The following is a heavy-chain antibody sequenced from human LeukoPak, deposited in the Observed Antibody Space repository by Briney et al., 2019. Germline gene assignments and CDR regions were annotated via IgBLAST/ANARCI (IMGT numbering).Heavy chain of an antibody. V-gene: IGHV1-2*04. CDR3: AGEIAMHVH. CDR1: GYTFTGYY. Sequence: ASVKVSCKASGYTFTGYYMHWVRQAPGQGLEWMGWINPNSGGTNYAQKFQGWVTMTRDTSTSTVYMELSSLRSDDSAVYYCAGEIAMHVHWGQGTLVTVSS. J-gene: IGHJ4*02. D-gene: IGHD3-22*01. CDR2: INPNSGGT.